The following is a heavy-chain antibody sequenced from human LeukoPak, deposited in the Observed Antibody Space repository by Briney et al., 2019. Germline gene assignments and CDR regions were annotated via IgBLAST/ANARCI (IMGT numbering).Heavy chain of an antibody. V-gene: IGHV4-34*01. CDR3: ARGPSRSGYSYPVRRFFDY. CDR1: GGSFSGYY. CDR2: INHSGST. J-gene: IGHJ4*02. Sequence: PSETLSLTCAVYGGSFSGYYWSWIRQPPGKGLEWIGEINHSGSTNYNPSLKSRVTISVDTSKNQFSLKLSSVTAADTAVYYCARGPSRSGYSYPVRRFFDYWGQGTLVTVSS. D-gene: IGHD5-18*01.